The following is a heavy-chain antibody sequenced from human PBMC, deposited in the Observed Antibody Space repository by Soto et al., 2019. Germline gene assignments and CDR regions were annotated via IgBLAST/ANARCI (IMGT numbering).Heavy chain of an antibody. J-gene: IGHJ4*02. CDR3: ARAEVGATTY. D-gene: IGHD1-26*01. V-gene: IGHV3-72*01. Sequence: EVQLVESGGGLVQPGGSLRLSCAASGFTFSDHYMDWVRQAPGKGLEWVGRTRNKANSYTTEYAASVKGRFTISRDDSKNSLYLQMNSLKTEDTAVYYCARAEVGATTYWGREPWSPSPQ. CDR1: GFTFSDHY. CDR2: TRNKANSYTT.